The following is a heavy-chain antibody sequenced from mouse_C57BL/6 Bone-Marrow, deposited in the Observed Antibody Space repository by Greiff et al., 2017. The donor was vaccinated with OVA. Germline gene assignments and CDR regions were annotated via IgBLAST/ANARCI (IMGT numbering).Heavy chain of an antibody. D-gene: IGHD2-13*01. J-gene: IGHJ2*01. CDR2: IYPSDSET. CDR1: GYTFTSYW. Sequence: QVQLQQPGAELVRPGSSVKLSCKASGYTFTSYWMDWVKQRPGQGLEWIGNIYPSDSETHYNQKFKDKATLTVDKSSSTAYMQLSSLTSEDSAVYYCARGDLFDYWGQGTTLTVSS. CDR3: ARGDLFDY. V-gene: IGHV1-61*01.